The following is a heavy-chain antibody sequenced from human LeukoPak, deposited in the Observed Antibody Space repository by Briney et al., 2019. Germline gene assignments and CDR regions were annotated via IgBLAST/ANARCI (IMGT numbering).Heavy chain of an antibody. CDR2: ISSSSSYI. J-gene: IGHJ5*02. CDR3: ARDSVGGYSYGSLGWFDP. V-gene: IGHV3-21*05. D-gene: IGHD5-18*01. CDR1: GFTFSSYE. Sequence: GGSLRLSCAASGFTFSSYEMNWVRQAPGKGLEWVSYISSSSSYIYYADSVKGRFTISRDNAKNTLYLQMNSLRAEDTAVYYCARDSVGGYSYGSLGWFDPWGQGTLVTVSS.